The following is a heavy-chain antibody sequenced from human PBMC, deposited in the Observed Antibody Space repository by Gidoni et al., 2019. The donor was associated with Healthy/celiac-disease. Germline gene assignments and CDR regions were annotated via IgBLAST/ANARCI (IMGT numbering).Heavy chain of an antibody. CDR1: GFTASSNY. J-gene: IGHJ6*03. Sequence: EVQLVESGGGLVQPGGSLRLSCAASGFTASSNYMSWVRQAPGTGLEWVSVIYSGGSTYYADSVKGRFTISRDNSKNTLYLQMNSLRAEDTAVYYCARRGQTGDRRYYYYYMDVWGKGTTVTVSS. D-gene: IGHD7-27*01. V-gene: IGHV3-66*01. CDR2: IYSGGST. CDR3: ARRGQTGDRRYYYYYMDV.